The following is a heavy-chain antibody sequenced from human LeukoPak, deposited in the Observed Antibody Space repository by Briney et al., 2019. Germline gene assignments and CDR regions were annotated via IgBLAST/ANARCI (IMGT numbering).Heavy chain of an antibody. Sequence: PSETLSLTCTVSGGSISSYYWSWIRQPPGKGLEWIGYIYYSGSTNYNPSLKSRVTISVDTSKNQFSLKLSSVTAADTAVYYCARGRYSSSPHDFDYWGQGTLVTVSS. D-gene: IGHD6-6*01. CDR2: IYYSGST. J-gene: IGHJ4*02. CDR1: GGSISSYY. CDR3: ARGRYSSSPHDFDY. V-gene: IGHV4-59*01.